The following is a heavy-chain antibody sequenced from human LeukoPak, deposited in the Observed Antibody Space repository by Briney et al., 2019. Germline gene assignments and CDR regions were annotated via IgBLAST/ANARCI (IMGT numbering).Heavy chain of an antibody. CDR3: TRDASDIVAVPAAVGPFDL. J-gene: IGHJ4*02. Sequence: PGGSLRLSCAASGFTFSSYAMYRVRRTPGKGLEYVSVISGNGVSTHYATSVKGRFTISRDNSKNMLYLQMGSLRAEDMAVYYYTRDASDIVAVPAAVGPFDLWGQGTLVTVSS. CDR2: ISGNGVST. CDR1: GFTFSSYA. V-gene: IGHV3-64*01. D-gene: IGHD2-2*01.